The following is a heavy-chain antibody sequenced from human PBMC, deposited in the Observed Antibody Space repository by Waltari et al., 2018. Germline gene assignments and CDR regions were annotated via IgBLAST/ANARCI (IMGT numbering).Heavy chain of an antibody. CDR1: GGTFSSYT. CDR2: NTPIRCTY. D-gene: IGHD6-19*01. J-gene: IGHJ4*02. V-gene: IGHV1-69*08. Sequence: QVQLVQSGAEVKKPGSSVKVSCKASGGTFSSYTISWVRQAPGQGLEWMGRNTPIRCTYNYAQSYQGRDTLNAYNSTRTAYRGLCGVGAEDPVVYWCPRVGGVAGSGYWGQGTLVTVSS. CDR3: PRVGGVAGSGY.